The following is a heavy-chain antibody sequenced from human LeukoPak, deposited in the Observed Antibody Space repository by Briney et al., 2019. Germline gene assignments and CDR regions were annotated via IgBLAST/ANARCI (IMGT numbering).Heavy chain of an antibody. V-gene: IGHV5-10-1*01. CDR1: AYTFTRNW. CDR3: ARHVPGYYGSGTNDF. J-gene: IGHJ4*02. D-gene: IGHD3-10*01. Sequence: GESLKISCQASAYTFTRNWISWVRQIPGKGLEWMGTIDPTDSYVNYCPSFEGHVTISTARSINTVYLHWGSLRASDTAMYYCARHVPGYYGSGTNDFWGQGTLVTVAS. CDR2: IDPTDSYV.